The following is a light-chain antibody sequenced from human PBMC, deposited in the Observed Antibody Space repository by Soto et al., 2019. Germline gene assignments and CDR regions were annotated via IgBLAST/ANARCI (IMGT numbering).Light chain of an antibody. CDR3: QQYGGSPWT. Sequence: EIVLTQSPGTLSLSPGERATLSCRASESVGSNLAWYQQKPGQAPRLLIYGASSRAASITDRISGSVYGTGVTLTIARQEPEDFAVYYCQQYGGSPWTFGQGTTVDTK. CDR2: GAS. V-gene: IGKV3-20*01. CDR1: ESVGSN. J-gene: IGKJ1*01.